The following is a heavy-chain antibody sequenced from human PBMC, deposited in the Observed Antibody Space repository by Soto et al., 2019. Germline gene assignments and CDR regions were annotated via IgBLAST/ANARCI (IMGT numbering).Heavy chain of an antibody. D-gene: IGHD3-10*01. CDR1: GFTFSSYG. CDR2: ISYDGSNK. Sequence: QVQLVESGGGVVQPGRSLRLSCAASGFTFSSYGMHWVRQAPGKGLEWVAVISYDGSNKYYADSVKGRFTISRDNSKNTLYLQMNSLRAEDTAVYYCAKELTMVAKTNFDYWGQGTLVTVSS. V-gene: IGHV3-30*18. J-gene: IGHJ4*02. CDR3: AKELTMVAKTNFDY.